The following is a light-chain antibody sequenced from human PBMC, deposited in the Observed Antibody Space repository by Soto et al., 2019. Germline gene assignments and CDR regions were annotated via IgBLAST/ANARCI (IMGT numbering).Light chain of an antibody. CDR1: SGSIASNY. CDR2: EDN. V-gene: IGLV6-57*04. J-gene: IGLJ2*01. Sequence: NFMLTQPHSVSESPGKTVTISCTRSSGSIASNYVQWYQQRPGSAPTTVIYEDNQRPSGVPDRFSGSIDSSSNSASLTISGLKTEDEADYYCQSYDSRNYGVFGGGTKLTVL. CDR3: QSYDSRNYGV.